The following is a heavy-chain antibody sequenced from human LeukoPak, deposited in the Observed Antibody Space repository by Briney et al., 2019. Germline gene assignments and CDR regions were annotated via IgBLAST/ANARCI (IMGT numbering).Heavy chain of an antibody. CDR3: ARRRRYPPNLGLDY. V-gene: IGHV4-34*01. J-gene: IGHJ4*02. Sequence: GSLRLSCAASGFTFSNAWMSWVRQAPGKGLEWIGEINHSGSTNYNPSLKSRVTISVDTSKNQFSLKLSSVTAADTAVYYCARRRRYPPNLGLDYWGQGTLVTVSS. D-gene: IGHD1-1*01. CDR1: GFTFSNAW. CDR2: INHSGST.